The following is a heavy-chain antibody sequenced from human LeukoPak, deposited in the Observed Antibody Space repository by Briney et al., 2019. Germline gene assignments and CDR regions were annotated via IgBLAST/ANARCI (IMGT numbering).Heavy chain of an antibody. Sequence: ASVKVSCKASGYIFIGYYMHWVRQAPGQGLEWMGWINPNSGGTNYAQNFQGRVTMTRDTSISTAYMELNRLRSDDTAVYYRARVASAVYSDYWGQGTLVTVSS. J-gene: IGHJ4*02. CDR1: GYIFIGYY. V-gene: IGHV1-2*02. CDR3: ARVASAVYSDY. CDR2: INPNSGGT.